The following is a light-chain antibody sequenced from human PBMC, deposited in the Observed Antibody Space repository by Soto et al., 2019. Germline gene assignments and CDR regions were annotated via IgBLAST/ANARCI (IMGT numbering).Light chain of an antibody. Sequence: DIQMTQSPSTLSASVGDRVTITCRASQSITNWLAWYQHKPGKAPNLLIYKASFLESGVPSRFSGSGSGTEFTLTISSLQPDYFATYYCQQYKSPPWTFGQGTKVEIK. V-gene: IGKV1-5*03. J-gene: IGKJ1*01. CDR2: KAS. CDR3: QQYKSPPWT. CDR1: QSITNW.